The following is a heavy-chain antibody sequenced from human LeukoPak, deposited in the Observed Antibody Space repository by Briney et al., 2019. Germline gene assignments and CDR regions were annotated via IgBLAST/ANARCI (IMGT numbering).Heavy chain of an antibody. CDR1: GGTFSSYA. CDR3: AGDYYYGSGSYLDY. CDR2: IIPILGIA. Sequence: GASVNVSCKASGGTFSSYAISWVRQAPGQGLEWMGRIIPILGIANYAQKFQGRVTITADKSTSTAYMELSSLRSEDTAVYYCAGDYYYGSGSYLDYWGQGTLVTVSS. J-gene: IGHJ4*02. D-gene: IGHD3-10*01. V-gene: IGHV1-69*04.